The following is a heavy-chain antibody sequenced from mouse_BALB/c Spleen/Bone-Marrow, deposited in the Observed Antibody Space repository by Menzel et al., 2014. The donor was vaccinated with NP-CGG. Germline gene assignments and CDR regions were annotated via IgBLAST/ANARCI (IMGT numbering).Heavy chain of an antibody. J-gene: IGHJ2*01. CDR2: IDPSDSYT. V-gene: IGHV1-69*02. CDR3: ARDSITTVVATDY. D-gene: IGHD1-1*01. Sequence: QLQQSGAELVKPGASVKLSCKASGYTFTSYWMHWVKQRPGQGLEWIGEIDPSDSYTNYNQKFKGKATLTVDKSSSTAYMQLSSLTSVDSAVYYCARDSITTVVATDYWGQGTTLTVSS. CDR1: GYTFTSYW.